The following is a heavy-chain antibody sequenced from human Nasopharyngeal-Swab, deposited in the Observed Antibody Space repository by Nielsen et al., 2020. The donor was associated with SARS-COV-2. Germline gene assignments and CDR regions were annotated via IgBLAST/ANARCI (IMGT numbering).Heavy chain of an antibody. D-gene: IGHD6-19*01. J-gene: IGHJ4*02. CDR3: ASRGPEGWPTDY. CDR1: GFTFSSYA. V-gene: IGHV3-23*01. CDR2: ISASGQPT. Sequence: VGSLRLSCAASGFTFSSYAMSWVRQAPGKGLEWVSSISASGQPTYYADSVKGRFSISRDNSKNTLFLRMTSLRAEDTAVYFCASRGPEGWPTDYWGQGVLVTVSS.